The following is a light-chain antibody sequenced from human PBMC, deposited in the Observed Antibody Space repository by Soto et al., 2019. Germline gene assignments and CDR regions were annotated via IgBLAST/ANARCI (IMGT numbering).Light chain of an antibody. V-gene: IGKV3D-15*01. CDR2: GAS. CDR1: QSVISSY. J-gene: IGKJ5*01. Sequence: EIVMTQSPATLSVSPGERATLSCRASQSVISSYLAWYQQKPGQAPRLLIYGASSRATGIPARFSGSGSGTEFTLTISSLQSEDFAVYYCQQRSNWPPITFGQGTRLEIK. CDR3: QQRSNWPPIT.